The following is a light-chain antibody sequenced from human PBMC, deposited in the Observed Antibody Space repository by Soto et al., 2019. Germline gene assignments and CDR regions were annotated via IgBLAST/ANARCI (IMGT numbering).Light chain of an antibody. V-gene: IGKV1-5*01. CDR1: QVISSS. Sequence: DMQITQPPSTLSASVGDRVTIPCRPSQVISSSLAWYQQKPGRAPKLLIYAASSVESGVPSRCSGSGSGKEFTLTISSLQDDDSANYYWQQDNRHSWTFGQGTKVDIK. J-gene: IGKJ1*01. CDR3: QQDNRHSWT. CDR2: AAS.